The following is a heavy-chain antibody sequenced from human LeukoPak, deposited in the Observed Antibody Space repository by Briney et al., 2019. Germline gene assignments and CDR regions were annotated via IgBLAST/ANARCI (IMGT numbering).Heavy chain of an antibody. V-gene: IGHV3-21*01. CDR2: ISSSSSYI. D-gene: IGHD5-18*01. CDR3: ARDRDEDTATDYHYYYGMDV. Sequence: PGGSLRLSCAASGFTFSTYSMNWVRQAPGKGLEWVSSISSSSSYIYYADSVKGRFTISRDNAKNSLYLQMNSLRAEDTAVYYCARDRDEDTATDYHYYYGMDVWGQGTTVTVSS. CDR1: GFTFSTYS. J-gene: IGHJ6*02.